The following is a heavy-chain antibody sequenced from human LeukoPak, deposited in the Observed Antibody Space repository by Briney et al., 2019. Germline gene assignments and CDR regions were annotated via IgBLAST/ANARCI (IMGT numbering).Heavy chain of an antibody. CDR1: GFTFSDYY. CDR3: ARGLLVSPFNNWFDP. D-gene: IGHD2-21*01. CDR2: ISSSGSTI. V-gene: IGHV3-11*01. J-gene: IGHJ5*02. Sequence: GGSLRLSCAASGFTFSDYYMSWIRQAPGKGLEWVSYISSSGSTIYYADSVKGRFTISRDNAKNSLYLQMNSLRAEDTAVYYCARGLLVSPFNNWFDPWGQGTLVTVSS.